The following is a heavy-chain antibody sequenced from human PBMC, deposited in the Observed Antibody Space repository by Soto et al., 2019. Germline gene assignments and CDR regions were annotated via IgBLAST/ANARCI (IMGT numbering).Heavy chain of an antibody. CDR1: GFTFSGYG. Sequence: GGSLRLSCAASGFTFSGYGMNWVRQAPGKGLEWVAVVSHDGSYGYYADSVKGRFTISRDNAKNSVYLEMNSLSAEDTALYYCARESEDLTSNFDYWGQGTLVTVSS. J-gene: IGHJ4*02. CDR2: VSHDGSYG. V-gene: IGHV3-30*03. CDR3: ARESEDLTSNFDY.